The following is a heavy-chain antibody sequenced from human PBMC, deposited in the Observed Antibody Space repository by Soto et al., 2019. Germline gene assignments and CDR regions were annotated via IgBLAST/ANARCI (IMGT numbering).Heavy chain of an antibody. D-gene: IGHD6-6*01. Sequence: GGSLRLSCTPSGFTFSDYAMSWFRQAPGKGLEWIGYIRSKTYGGTTEYDASVKGRFTISRDDSKRVAHLQMNSLETEDTAVYFCARRKYLDYWGQGTLVTVSS. CDR2: IRSKTYGGTT. J-gene: IGHJ4*02. V-gene: IGHV3-49*03. CDR3: ARRKYLDY. CDR1: GFTFSDYA.